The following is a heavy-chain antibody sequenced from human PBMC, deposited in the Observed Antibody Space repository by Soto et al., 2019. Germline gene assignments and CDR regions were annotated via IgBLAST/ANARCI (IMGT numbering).Heavy chain of an antibody. D-gene: IGHD6-19*01. CDR3: AKGDHSRYSSGWWDY. J-gene: IGHJ4*02. CDR2: ISWNSGSI. V-gene: IGHV3-9*01. Sequence: EVQLVESGGGLVQPGRSLRLSCAASGFTFDDYAMHWVRQAPGKGLEWVSGISWNSGSIGYADSVKGRFTISSDNAKNSLYLQMNSLRAADTALYYCAKGDHSRYSSGWWDYWGQGTLVTVSS. CDR1: GFTFDDYA.